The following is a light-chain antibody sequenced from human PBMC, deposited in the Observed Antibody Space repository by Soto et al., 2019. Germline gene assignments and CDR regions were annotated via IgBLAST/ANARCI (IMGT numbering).Light chain of an antibody. V-gene: IGLV2-14*01. J-gene: IGLJ2*01. CDR2: NVS. CDR3: CSYTSISTLV. CDR1: SSDVGGYSY. Sequence: QSVLTQPASVSGSPGQSITISCTGTSSDVGGYSYVSWYQQHPGKAPKLMIYNVSDRPSGVSNRFSGSKSGNTASLTISGLQAEDEADYYCCSYTSISTLVFGGGTQLTVL.